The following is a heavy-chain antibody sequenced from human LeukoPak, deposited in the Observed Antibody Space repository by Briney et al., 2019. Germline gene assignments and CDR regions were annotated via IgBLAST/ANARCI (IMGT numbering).Heavy chain of an antibody. CDR3: ARSGSYYYPYFDF. D-gene: IGHD1-26*01. V-gene: IGHV3-64*01. CDR2: ISNNGGST. J-gene: IGHJ4*02. CDR1: GFTFSNYA. Sequence: GGSLRLSCAASGFTFSNYAMHWVRQAPGKGLEYVSAISNNGGSTYYANSVRGRFTLSRGNSKNTLYLQVGSLRTEDMAVYYCARSGSYYYPYFDFWGQGTLVTVSS.